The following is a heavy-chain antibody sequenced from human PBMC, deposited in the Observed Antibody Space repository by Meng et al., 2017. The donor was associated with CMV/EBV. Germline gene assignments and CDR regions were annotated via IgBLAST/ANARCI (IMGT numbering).Heavy chain of an antibody. CDR2: INWNGGST. CDR1: GFAFADSG. Sequence: LSWAACGFAFADSGMSWVRQAPGKGLGWVSGINWNGGSTGYADSVKGRFTISRDNAKNSLYLQMNSLRAEDTALYYCARSLQRAFDYWGQGTLVTVSS. CDR3: ARSLQRAFDY. V-gene: IGHV3-20*04. J-gene: IGHJ4*02.